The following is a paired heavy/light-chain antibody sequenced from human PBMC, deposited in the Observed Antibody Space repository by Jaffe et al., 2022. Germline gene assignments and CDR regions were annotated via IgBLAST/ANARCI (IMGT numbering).Heavy chain of an antibody. CDR3: ARDFGMAQYFFNY. J-gene: IGHJ4*02. Sequence: QVQLVQSGAEVRKPGSSVKVSCKASGDTFSTDTFTWLRQAPGRGLEWMGRIVPGVGMTNYEQRFQGRVTITADKSTNTAYLEVTRLTYDDTAVYFCARDFGMAQYFFNYWGQGTLVTVSS. V-gene: IGHV1-69*08. D-gene: IGHD1-20*01. CDR2: IVPGVGMT. CDR1: GDTFSTDT.
Light chain of an antibody. CDR1: HSILHTSKNKNY. Sequence: DIVLTQSPDSLAVSLGERATINCKSSHSILHTSKNKNYLAWYQQKPGQPPKLLIYWASTRDSGVPERFSGSGSGTDFTLTISSLQAEDVAVYYCQQYFSTVAFGQGTKVEIK. CDR2: WAS. V-gene: IGKV4-1*01. CDR3: QQYFSTVA. J-gene: IGKJ1*01.